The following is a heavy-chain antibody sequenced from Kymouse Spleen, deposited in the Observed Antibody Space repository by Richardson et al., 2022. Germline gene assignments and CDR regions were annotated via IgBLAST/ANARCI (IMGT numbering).Heavy chain of an antibody. CDR2: INHSGST. CDR3: ARGGGGSGSFYYYGMDV. CDR1: GGSFSGYY. J-gene: IGHJ6*02. V-gene: IGHV4-34*01. Sequence: QVQLQQWGAGLLKPSETLSLTCAVYGGSFSGYYWSWIRQPPGKGLEWIGEINHSGSTNYNPSLKSRVTISVDTSKNQFSLKLSSVTAADTAVYYCARGGGGSGSFYYYGMDVWGQGTTVTVSS. D-gene: IGHD3-10*01.